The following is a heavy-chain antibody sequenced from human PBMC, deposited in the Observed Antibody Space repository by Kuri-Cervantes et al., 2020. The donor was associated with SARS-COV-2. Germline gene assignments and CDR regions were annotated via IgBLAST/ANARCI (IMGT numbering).Heavy chain of an antibody. J-gene: IGHJ4*02. D-gene: IGHD4-17*01. CDR1: GFTFSAYT. V-gene: IGHV3-21*01. Sequence: ETLSLTCAASGFTFSAYTLNWVRQAPGRGLEWVSSITRSSVYISYADSLKGRFTISRDNAKNSLYLQMNSLRAEDTAVYYCARSPGDGDYDPFDYWGQGTLVTVSS. CDR3: ARSPGDGDYDPFDY. CDR2: ITRSSVYI.